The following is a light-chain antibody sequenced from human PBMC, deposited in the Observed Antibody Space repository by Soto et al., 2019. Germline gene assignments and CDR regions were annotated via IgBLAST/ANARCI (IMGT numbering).Light chain of an antibody. CDR1: SGHSSYA. CDR2: LNSDGSH. V-gene: IGLV4-69*01. Sequence: QLVLTQSPSASASLGASVKLICTLSSGHSSYAIAWHQQQPEKGPRYLMKLNSDGSHSKGDRIPDRFSGSSSGAERYLTISSLQSEDEADYYCQTWGTGIVVFGGGTKVTVL. CDR3: QTWGTGIVV. J-gene: IGLJ2*01.